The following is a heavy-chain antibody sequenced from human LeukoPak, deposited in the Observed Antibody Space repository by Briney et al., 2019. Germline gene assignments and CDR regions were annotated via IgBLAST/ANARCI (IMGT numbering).Heavy chain of an antibody. CDR1: GGSISSSSYY. CDR3: ARHPRCGSSTSCYLSSFDY. D-gene: IGHD2-2*01. CDR2: IYYSEST. Sequence: PSETLSLTCTVSGGSISSSSYYWGWIRQPPGKGLEWIGSIYYSESTYYNPSLKSRVTISVDTSKNQFSLKLSSVTAADTAVYYCARHPRCGSSTSCYLSSFDYWGQGTLVTVSS. V-gene: IGHV4-39*01. J-gene: IGHJ4*02.